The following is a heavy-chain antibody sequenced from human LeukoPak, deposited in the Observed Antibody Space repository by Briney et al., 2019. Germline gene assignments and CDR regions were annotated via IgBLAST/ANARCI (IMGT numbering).Heavy chain of an antibody. CDR1: GFTFNTYI. J-gene: IGHJ4*02. CDR2: ISGSGGST. D-gene: IGHD3-10*01. V-gene: IGHV3-23*01. Sequence: GGSLRLSCAASGFTFNTYIMSGVRQAPGKGLEWVSAISGSGGSTYYADSVKGRFTISRDNSKNTLYLQMNSLRAEDTAVYYCAKDVVRGSPEDWGQGTLVIVSS. CDR3: AKDVVRGSPED.